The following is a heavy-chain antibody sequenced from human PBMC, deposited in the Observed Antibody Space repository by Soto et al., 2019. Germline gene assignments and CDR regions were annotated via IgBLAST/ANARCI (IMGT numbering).Heavy chain of an antibody. CDR3: ARSPAYGDYANLDT. Sequence: SETLSLTYTVSGDSVSKYYWNWIRQPAGKGLEWIGRIHSTRSPNYNPSLKSRVTMSVDTSKNQFSLKLNLTSVTAADTAVYYCARSPAYGDYANLDTWGQGTLVTVSS. V-gene: IGHV4-4*07. J-gene: IGHJ5*02. CDR1: GDSVSKYY. D-gene: IGHD4-17*01. CDR2: IHSTRSP.